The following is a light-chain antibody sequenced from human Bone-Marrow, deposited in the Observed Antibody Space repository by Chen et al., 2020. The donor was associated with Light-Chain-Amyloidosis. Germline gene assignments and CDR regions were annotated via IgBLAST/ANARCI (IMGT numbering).Light chain of an antibody. CDR2: EVT. J-gene: IGLJ1*01. CDR1: SSDVGGDNH. V-gene: IGLV2-14*01. Sequence: QSALTQPAPVSGSPGQSITISCTGTSSDVGGDNHVSWYQPHPPKAPKLMIYEVTNRPAWVPDRFSGSKSDNTASLTISGHQTEDEADYFCSSYTITSTLVFGSGTRVTGL. CDR3: SSYTITSTLV.